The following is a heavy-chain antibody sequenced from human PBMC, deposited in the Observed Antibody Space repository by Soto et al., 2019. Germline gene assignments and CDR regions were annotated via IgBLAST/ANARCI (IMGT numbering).Heavy chain of an antibody. D-gene: IGHD6-13*01. CDR2: IIPILGIA. V-gene: IGHV1-69*08. J-gene: IGHJ4*02. Sequence: QVQLVQSGAEVKKPGSSVKGSCKASGGTFSSYTISWVRQAPGQGLEWMGRIIPILGIANYAQKFQGRVTITADKSTSTAYMELSSLRSEDTAVYYCARDRGIAAAGNRNRGQGTLVTVSS. CDR3: ARDRGIAAAGNRN. CDR1: GGTFSSYT.